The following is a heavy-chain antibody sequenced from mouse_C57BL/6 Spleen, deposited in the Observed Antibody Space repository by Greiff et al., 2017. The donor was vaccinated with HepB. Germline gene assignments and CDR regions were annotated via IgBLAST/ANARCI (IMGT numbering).Heavy chain of an antibody. D-gene: IGHD1-1*01. CDR1: GYTFTDYE. J-gene: IGHJ1*03. Sequence: QVQLQQSGAELVRPGASVTLSCKASGYTFTDYEMHWVKQTPVHGLEWIGAIDPETGGTAYNQKFKGKAILTADKSSSTAYMELRSLTSEDSAVYYCTRCPPRLDYYGSSTGYFDVWGTGTTVTVSS. CDR2: IDPETGGT. V-gene: IGHV1-15*01. CDR3: TRCPPRLDYYGSSTGYFDV.